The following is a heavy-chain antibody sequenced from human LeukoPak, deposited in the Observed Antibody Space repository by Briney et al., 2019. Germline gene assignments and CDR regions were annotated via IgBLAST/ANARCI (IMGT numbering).Heavy chain of an antibody. D-gene: IGHD4-17*01. CDR3: ARGRPPIYGDYDSDAFDI. Sequence: GGSLRLSCAASGFTFSSYAMHWVRQAPGKGLEGVAVISYDGSNKYYADSVKGRFTISRDNSKNTLYLQMNSLRAEDTAVYYCARGRPPIYGDYDSDAFDIWGQGTMVTVSS. V-gene: IGHV3-30*04. J-gene: IGHJ3*02. CDR2: ISYDGSNK. CDR1: GFTFSSYA.